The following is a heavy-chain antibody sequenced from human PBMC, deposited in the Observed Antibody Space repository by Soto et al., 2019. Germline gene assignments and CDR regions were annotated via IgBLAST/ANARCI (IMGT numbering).Heavy chain of an antibody. Sequence: QVQLVESGGGVVQPGRSLRLSCAASGFTFSNYGMHWVRQAPGKGLEWVAVIWYDGSNKYYADSVKGRFTISRDNSKNTLYLQMNSLRAEDTAMYYCASEYCSGGSCYYYGMNVWGQGTTVTVSS. CDR2: IWYDGSNK. CDR1: GFTFSNYG. CDR3: ASEYCSGGSCYYYGMNV. D-gene: IGHD2-15*01. V-gene: IGHV3-33*01. J-gene: IGHJ6*02.